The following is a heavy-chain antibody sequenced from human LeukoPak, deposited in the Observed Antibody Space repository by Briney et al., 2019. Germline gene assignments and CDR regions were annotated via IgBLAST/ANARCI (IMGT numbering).Heavy chain of an antibody. CDR3: AKDSYSYGFNWFDP. CDR1: GFTFDDYV. CDR2: ISWNSGSI. V-gene: IGHV3-9*01. Sequence: PGGSLRLSCAASGFTFDDYVMHWVRQAPGKGLEWVSGISWNSGSIGYADSVKGRFTISRDNAKNSLYLQMNSLRAEDTALYYCAKDSYSYGFNWFDPWGQGTLVTVSS. D-gene: IGHD5-18*01. J-gene: IGHJ5*02.